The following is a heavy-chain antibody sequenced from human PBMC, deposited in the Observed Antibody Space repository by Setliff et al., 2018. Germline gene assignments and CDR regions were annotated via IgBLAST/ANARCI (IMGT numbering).Heavy chain of an antibody. CDR3: ARELYYYGSGSWTFDP. CDR2: IYYSGST. J-gene: IGHJ5*02. V-gene: IGHV4-39*07. Sequence: SETLSLTCTVSGDSISSSSYYWGWIRQPPGKGLEWIGCIYYSGSTYYNPSLKSRVTISVDTSKNLFSLKLSSVTAADTAVHYCARELYYYGSGSWTFDPWGQGTLVTVSS. D-gene: IGHD3-10*01. CDR1: GDSISSSSYY.